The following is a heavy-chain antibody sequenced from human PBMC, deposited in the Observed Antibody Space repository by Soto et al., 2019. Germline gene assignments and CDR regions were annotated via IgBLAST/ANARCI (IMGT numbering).Heavy chain of an antibody. J-gene: IGHJ4*02. CDR1: GGSFSSYA. V-gene: IGHV1-69*13. D-gene: IGHD5-18*01. CDR2: IIPIFGTA. Sequence: SAKGSFQDAGGSFSSYAISWGRQATVQGLEWMGGIIPIFGTANYAQKFQGRVTITADESTSTAYMELSSLRSEDTAVYYCERGGPTYTAMVPFDYWGQGTLVTVYS. CDR3: ERGGPTYTAMVPFDY.